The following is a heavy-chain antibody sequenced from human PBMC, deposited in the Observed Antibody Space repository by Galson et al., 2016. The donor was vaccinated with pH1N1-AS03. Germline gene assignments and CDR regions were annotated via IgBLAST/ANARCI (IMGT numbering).Heavy chain of an antibody. V-gene: IGHV4-61*01. D-gene: IGHD3-22*01. CDR1: GAPITSGSHY. CDR3: ARDGQLWPHYYPLDV. CDR2: IYYSGTT. J-gene: IGHJ6*02. Sequence: SETLSLTCSVSGAPITSGSHYWTWIRQLPGKGLEWIGYIYYSGTTKFNPPLATRVTMSVDRSKSQFSLNLMSVTAADTAVYYCARDGQLWPHYYPLDVWGQGTTVTVSS.